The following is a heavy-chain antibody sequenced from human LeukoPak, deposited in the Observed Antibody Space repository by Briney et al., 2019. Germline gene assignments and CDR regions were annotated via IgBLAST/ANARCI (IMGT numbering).Heavy chain of an antibody. CDR2: TRNKANSYTT. CDR1: GFTFSDHY. J-gene: IGHJ3*02. V-gene: IGHV3-72*01. Sequence: PAGSLRLSCAASGFTFSDHYMDWVRQAPGKGLEWVGRTRNKANSYTTEYAASVKGRFTISRDDSKNSLYLQMNSLKTEDTAVYYCARLLAFHDAFDIWGQGTMVTVSS. D-gene: IGHD2-15*01. CDR3: ARLLAFHDAFDI.